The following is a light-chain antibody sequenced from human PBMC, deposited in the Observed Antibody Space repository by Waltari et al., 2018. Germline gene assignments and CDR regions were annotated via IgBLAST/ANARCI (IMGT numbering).Light chain of an antibody. CDR2: GAS. Sequence: IVLTQSPGTLSLSTGERATFSCRASQCVSRSLAWYQQKPGQAPKLLIYGASTRATGIPDRFTGSGSGTDFSLTISSLEPEDFAIYFCQHYVRLPATFGQGTKVEIK. CDR3: QHYVRLPAT. J-gene: IGKJ1*01. V-gene: IGKV3-20*01. CDR1: QCVSRS.